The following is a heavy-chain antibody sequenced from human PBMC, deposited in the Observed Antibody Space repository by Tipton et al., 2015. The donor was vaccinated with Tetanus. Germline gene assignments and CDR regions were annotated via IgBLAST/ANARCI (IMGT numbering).Heavy chain of an antibody. CDR2: ISDSGLS. V-gene: IGHV4-61*08. D-gene: IGHD3-3*01. Sequence: TLSLTCSASGASLRSGDYNWSWIRQPPGKGLEWLAYISDSGLSNSNYFLKSRITISRDTSRNQFSLKLTSVTAADTAVYYCARANYDFPKKGPFDSWGQGTLVIVSS. CDR3: ARANYDFPKKGPFDS. J-gene: IGHJ4*02. CDR1: GASLRSGDYN.